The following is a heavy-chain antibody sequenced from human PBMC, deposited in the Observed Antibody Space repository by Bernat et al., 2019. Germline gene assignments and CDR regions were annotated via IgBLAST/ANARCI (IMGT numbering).Heavy chain of an antibody. CDR1: GFTFSDYY. J-gene: IGHJ4*02. CDR2: ISSSSSYT. V-gene: IGHV3-11*05. CDR3: ARARGYCSGGSCYYDFDY. D-gene: IGHD2-15*01. Sequence: QVQLVESGGGLVKPGGSLRLSCAASGFTFSDYYMSWIRQAPGKGLEWVSYISSSSSYTNYADSVKGRFTISRDNAKKSLYLQMNSLRAEDTAVYYCARARGYCSGGSCYYDFDYWGQGTLVTVSS.